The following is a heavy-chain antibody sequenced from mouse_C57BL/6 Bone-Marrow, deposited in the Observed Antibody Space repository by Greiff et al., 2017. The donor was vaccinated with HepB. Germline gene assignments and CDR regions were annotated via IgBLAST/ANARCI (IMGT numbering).Heavy chain of an antibody. CDR1: GFTFSSYA. CDR3: ASPSYYREAWFAY. Sequence: DVMLVESGGGLVKPGGSLKLSCAASGFTFSSYAMSWVRQTPEKRLEWVATISDGGSYTYYPDNVKGRFTIARDNAKNHLYLQMIHLKSEDTAMYYCASPSYYREAWFAYWGQGTLVTVSA. CDR2: ISDGGSYT. V-gene: IGHV5-4*03. D-gene: IGHD2-14*01. J-gene: IGHJ3*01.